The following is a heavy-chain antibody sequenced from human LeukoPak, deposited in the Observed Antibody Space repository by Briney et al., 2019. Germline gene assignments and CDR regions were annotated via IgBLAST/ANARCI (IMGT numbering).Heavy chain of an antibody. D-gene: IGHD2-21*01. CDR1: GASISSYY. V-gene: IGHV4-59*12. CDR3: ARDRIEVGAFDI. J-gene: IGHJ3*02. Sequence: SETLSLTCTVSGASISSYYWSWIRQPPGKGLEWIGYIYYRGSTNYNPSLKSRVTISVDKSKNQFSLKLSSVTAADTAVYYCARDRIEVGAFDIWGQGTMVTVSS. CDR2: IYYRGST.